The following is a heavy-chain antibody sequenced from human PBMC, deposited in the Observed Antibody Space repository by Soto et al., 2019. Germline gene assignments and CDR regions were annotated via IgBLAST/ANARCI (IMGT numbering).Heavy chain of an antibody. J-gene: IGHJ4*02. V-gene: IGHV1-3*01. CDR3: ARSESLDC. CDR1: GYTLTNSL. Sequence: TSVKVSCKTSGYTLTNSLMFWVRQAPGQRLEWMGWINAGNGDTKYSQKFQGRVTITRDTSASTVYMELRSLTFEDTAVYYCARSESLDCWGQGTLVTVSS. D-gene: IGHD3-10*01. CDR2: INAGNGDT.